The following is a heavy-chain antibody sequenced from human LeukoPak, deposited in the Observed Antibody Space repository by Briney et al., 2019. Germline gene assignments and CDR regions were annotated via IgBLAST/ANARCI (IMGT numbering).Heavy chain of an antibody. Sequence: SETLSLTCAVNGGSFSGYYWSWIRQPPGKGLEWIGEINHSGSTNYNPSLKSRVTISVDTSKNQFSLKLSSVTAADTAVYYCASTYYYDSSGRYGDYWGQGTLVTVSS. CDR2: INHSGST. CDR3: ASTYYYDSSGRYGDY. D-gene: IGHD3-22*01. V-gene: IGHV4-34*01. J-gene: IGHJ4*02. CDR1: GGSFSGYY.